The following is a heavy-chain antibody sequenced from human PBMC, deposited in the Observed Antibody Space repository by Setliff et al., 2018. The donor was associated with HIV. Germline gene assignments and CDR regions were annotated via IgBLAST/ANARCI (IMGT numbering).Heavy chain of an antibody. D-gene: IGHD3-10*01. CDR2: INPNSGGT. V-gene: IGHV1-2*02. CDR3: ARERNYYGSGSYLDY. Sequence: ASVKVSCKASGYAFTGYYMHWVRQAPGQGLEWMGWINPNSGGTNYAQKLQGRVTMTRDTSISTAYMELSRLRSDDTAVYYCARERNYYGSGSYLDYWGQGTLVTVSS. J-gene: IGHJ4*02. CDR1: GYAFTGYY.